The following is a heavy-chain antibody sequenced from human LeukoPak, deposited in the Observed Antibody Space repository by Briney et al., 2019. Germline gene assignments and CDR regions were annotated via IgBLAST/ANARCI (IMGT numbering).Heavy chain of an antibody. D-gene: IGHD1-26*01. CDR3: GWSGAYYYYYYGMDV. CDR1: GFTFSSYA. J-gene: IGHJ6*02. CDR2: ISGSGGST. Sequence: GGSLRLSRAASGFTFSSYAMSWVRQAPGKGLEWVSAISGSGGSTYYADSVKGRFTISRDNPKNTLYLQMNSLRAEDTAVYYCGWSGAYYYYYYGMDVWGQGTTVTVSS. V-gene: IGHV3-23*01.